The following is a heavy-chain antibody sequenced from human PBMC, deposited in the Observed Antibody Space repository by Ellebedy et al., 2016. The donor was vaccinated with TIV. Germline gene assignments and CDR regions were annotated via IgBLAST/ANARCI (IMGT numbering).Heavy chain of an antibody. V-gene: IGHV1-2*02. CDR2: INPNSGGA. D-gene: IGHD3-22*01. Sequence: AASVKVSCKASGYTFSDHNLHWVRQAPGQGLEWMGWINPNSGGADYAQRFRDRVTMTRDTSISTAYMDLSRLTSDDTAVYYCARSVMKVVTAAPLGYWGQGTLVTVSS. CDR1: GYTFSDHN. J-gene: IGHJ4*02. CDR3: ARSVMKVVTAAPLGY.